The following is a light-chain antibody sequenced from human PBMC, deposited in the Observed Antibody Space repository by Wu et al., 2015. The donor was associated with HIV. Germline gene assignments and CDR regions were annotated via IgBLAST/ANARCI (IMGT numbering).Light chain of an antibody. CDR1: QGISSY. CDR2: AAS. J-gene: IGKJ1*01. V-gene: IGKV1-9*01. CDR3: QKYNTAPWT. Sequence: DIQLTQSPSFLSASVRDRVTITCRASQGISSYLAWYQQKPGKAPKLLIYAASILESGVPSRFSGSGSGTEFTLTINNLQPEDVATYYCQKYNTAPWTFGQGTKVEMK.